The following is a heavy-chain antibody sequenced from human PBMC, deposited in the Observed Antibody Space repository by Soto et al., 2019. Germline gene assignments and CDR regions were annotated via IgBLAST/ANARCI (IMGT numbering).Heavy chain of an antibody. CDR3: ARDIQGIVAAGTAYYYYGMDV. V-gene: IGHV4-31*03. Sequence: SETLSLTCTVSGGSISSGGYYWSWIRQHPGKGLEWIGYIYYSGSTYYNPSLKSRVTISVDTSKNQFSLKLSSVTAADTAVYYCARDIQGIVAAGTAYYYYGMDVWGQGTTVTVSS. CDR1: GGSISSGGYY. D-gene: IGHD6-13*01. J-gene: IGHJ6*02. CDR2: IYYSGST.